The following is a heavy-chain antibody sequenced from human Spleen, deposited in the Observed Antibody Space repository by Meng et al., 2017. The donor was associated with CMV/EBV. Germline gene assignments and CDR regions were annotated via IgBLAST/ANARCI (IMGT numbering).Heavy chain of an antibody. J-gene: IGHJ5*02. CDR2: IYYSGST. V-gene: IGHV4-39*07. CDR3: ARGSYGPNNWFDP. Sequence: WVRQPPGKGLEWIGSIYYSGSTYYNPSLKSRVAISLDTSKNQFSLKLSSMTAADTAVYYCARGSYGPNNWFDPWGQGTLVTVSS. D-gene: IGHD2-15*01.